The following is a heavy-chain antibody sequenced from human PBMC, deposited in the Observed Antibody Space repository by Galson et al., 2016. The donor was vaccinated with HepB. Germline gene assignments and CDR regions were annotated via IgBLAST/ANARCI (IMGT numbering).Heavy chain of an antibody. J-gene: IGHJ4*02. Sequence: SLRLSCAASGFIFNSHTMHWVRQETPGKGLEWVASISHDGINGKYADSVRGRFTISRDNSKNTVYLQMSSLRAEDTAGYYCAKGAAVTLPGVYFEYWGQGTLVSVSS. CDR3: AKGAAVTLPGVYFEY. CDR2: ISHDGING. CDR1: GFIFNSHT. D-gene: IGHD4-17*01. V-gene: IGHV3-30*18.